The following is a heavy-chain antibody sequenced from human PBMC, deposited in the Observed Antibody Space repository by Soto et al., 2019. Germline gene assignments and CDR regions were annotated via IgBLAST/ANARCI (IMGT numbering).Heavy chain of an antibody. D-gene: IGHD3-10*01. CDR3: ARDATAITMVREYGMDV. V-gene: IGHV1-18*01. Sequence: QVQLVQSGAVVKKPGASVKVSCKASGYTFTSYGISWVRQAPGQGLEWMGWISAYNGNTNYAQKLQGRVTMTTDTSTSTAYMELRSLRSDDTAVYYCARDATAITMVREYGMDVWGQGTTVTVSS. CDR1: GYTFTSYG. CDR2: ISAYNGNT. J-gene: IGHJ6*02.